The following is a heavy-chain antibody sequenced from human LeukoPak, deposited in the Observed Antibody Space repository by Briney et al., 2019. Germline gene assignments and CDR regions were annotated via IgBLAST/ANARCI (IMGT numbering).Heavy chain of an antibody. CDR3: ARVGGAYGGAY. CDR1: GFTFSSYE. V-gene: IGHV3-48*03. J-gene: IGHJ1*01. Sequence: PGGSLRLSCAASGFTFSSYEMNWVRQAPGKGLEWASYISTTGSSIYYADSVKGRFTISRDNVKNLLYLQMNSLRAEDTAFYYCARVGGAYGGAYWGRGT. D-gene: IGHD3-16*01. CDR2: ISTTGSSI.